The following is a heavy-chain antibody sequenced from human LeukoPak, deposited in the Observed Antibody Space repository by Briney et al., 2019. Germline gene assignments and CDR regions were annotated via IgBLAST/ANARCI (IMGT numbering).Heavy chain of an antibody. CDR2: INPNSGGT. V-gene: IGHV1-2*02. CDR1: GYTFTGYY. Sequence: ASVKVSCKASGYTFTGYYMHWVRQAPGQGLEWMGWINPNSGGTNYAQKFQGRVTMTRDTSISTAYTELSSLRSEDTAIYYCATDDGSATLGFDSWGQGTLLTVSS. CDR3: ATDDGSATLGFDS. D-gene: IGHD1-26*01. J-gene: IGHJ5*01.